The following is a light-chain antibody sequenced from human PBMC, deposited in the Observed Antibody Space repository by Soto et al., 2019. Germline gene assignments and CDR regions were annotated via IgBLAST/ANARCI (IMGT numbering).Light chain of an antibody. CDR2: EVY. Sequence: QSVLNQPASVSGSPGQSITISCTGTSSDVGGYNFVSWYQHHPGKAPKLMIYEVYNRPSGISQRFSGSKSANTASLTISGLQAEDEANYYCSSYTNTGTHVLFGGGTKLTVL. CDR3: SSYTNTGTHVL. CDR1: SSDVGGYNF. J-gene: IGLJ2*01. V-gene: IGLV2-14*01.